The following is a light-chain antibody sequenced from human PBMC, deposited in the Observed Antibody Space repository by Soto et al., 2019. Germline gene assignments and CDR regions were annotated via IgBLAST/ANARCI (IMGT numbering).Light chain of an antibody. CDR3: CSYAGSYRYV. V-gene: IGLV2-11*01. Sequence: QSVLTQPRSVSGSPGQSVTISCTGTSSDVGGYNYVSWYQQHPGKAPKLMIYDVSKRPSGVPDRFSGSKSGNTASLTISGLQAEDEADYYCCSYAGSYRYVLGTGTKVTVL. J-gene: IGLJ1*01. CDR2: DVS. CDR1: SSDVGGYNY.